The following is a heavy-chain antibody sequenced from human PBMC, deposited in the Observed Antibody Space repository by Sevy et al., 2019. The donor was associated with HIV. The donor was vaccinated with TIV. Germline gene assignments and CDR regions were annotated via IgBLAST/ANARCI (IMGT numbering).Heavy chain of an antibody. J-gene: IGHJ6*02. CDR1: RFTFSNYA. D-gene: IGHD2-2*01. V-gene: IGHV3-23*01. CDR2: ISRSGGST. CDR3: AKVDVVVPVADYGMDV. Sequence: GGSLRLSCAASRFTFSNYAMSWVRQAPGKGLEWVSSISRSGGSTYYADSVKGRFTISRDNSKNTLYLQMNRLRAEVTAVYYCAKVDVVVPVADYGMDVWGQGTTVTVSS.